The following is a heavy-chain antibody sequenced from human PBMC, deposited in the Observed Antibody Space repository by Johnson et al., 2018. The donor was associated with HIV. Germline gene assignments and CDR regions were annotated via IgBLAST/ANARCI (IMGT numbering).Heavy chain of an antibody. J-gene: IGHJ3*02. CDR3: AAGWLPGSFDI. V-gene: IGHV3-30*02. D-gene: IGHD2-15*01. Sequence: QVQLVESGGGVVQPGGSLRLSCAASGFTFSSYGMHWVRQAPGKGLEWVAVIRYDGSNKYYADSVKGRFTISRDNSKNTLYLQMSRLRAEDTAVYYCAAGWLPGSFDIWGQGTMVTVSS. CDR2: IRYDGSNK. CDR1: GFTFSSYG.